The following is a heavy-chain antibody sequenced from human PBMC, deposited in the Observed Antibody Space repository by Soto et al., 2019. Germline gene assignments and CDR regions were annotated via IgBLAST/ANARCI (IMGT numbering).Heavy chain of an antibody. J-gene: IGHJ5*02. Sequence: SETLSLTCAVYGGSFSGYYWSWIRQPPGKGLEWIGEINHSGSTNYNPSLKSRVTISVDTSKNQFSLKLSSVTAADTAVYYCARGTTRIAPWGQGTLVTVSS. CDR2: INHSGST. D-gene: IGHD4-17*01. CDR1: GGSFSGYY. CDR3: ARGTTRIAP. V-gene: IGHV4-34*01.